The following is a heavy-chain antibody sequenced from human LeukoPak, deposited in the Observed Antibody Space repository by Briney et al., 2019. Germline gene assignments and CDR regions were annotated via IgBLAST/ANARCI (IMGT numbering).Heavy chain of an antibody. Sequence: PGGSLRLSCEASGLSFSSHGMHWVRQAPGKGLEWVAVVSYDGNNEDYAESVKGRFTISRDNSKNTLYLQMNSLRAEDTAVYYCARPSRGTNAFDIWGQGAMVTVSS. J-gene: IGHJ3*02. CDR3: ARPSRGTNAFDI. V-gene: IGHV3-30*03. D-gene: IGHD1/OR15-1a*01. CDR2: VSYDGNNE. CDR1: GLSFSSHG.